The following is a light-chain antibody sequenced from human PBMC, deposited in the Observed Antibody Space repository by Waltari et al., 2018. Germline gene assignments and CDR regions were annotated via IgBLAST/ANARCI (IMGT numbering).Light chain of an antibody. CDR2: WAS. J-gene: IGKJ2*01. CDR1: RTVFFSSNNKDF. V-gene: IGKV4-1*01. Sequence: DIVMTQSSDSLAVSLGERATINCRSSRTVFFSSNNKDFLSWYQQRPGQPPKLLIYWASTRESGVPDRFSGSGSGTNFTLTINGLQAEDVAVYYCQQFYITPQTFGQGTRVEIK. CDR3: QQFYITPQT.